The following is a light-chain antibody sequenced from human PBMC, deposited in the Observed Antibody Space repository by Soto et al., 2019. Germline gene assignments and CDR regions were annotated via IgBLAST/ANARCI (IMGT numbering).Light chain of an antibody. CDR3: SSYTNRSSWV. CDR1: SSDVGGYAR. Sequence: QSVLTQPAPVTGSPGQSITISCTGTSSDVGGYARVSWYQHYPGTAPKLMIYEVSNRPSGVSDRFSGSKSGNTASLTISGLQPGDEADYYCSSYTNRSSWVFGGGTKLT. CDR2: EVS. J-gene: IGLJ3*02. V-gene: IGLV2-14*01.